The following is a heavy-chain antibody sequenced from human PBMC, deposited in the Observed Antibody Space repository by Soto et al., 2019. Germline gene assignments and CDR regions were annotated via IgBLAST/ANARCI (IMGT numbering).Heavy chain of an antibody. J-gene: IGHJ4*02. CDR1: DGSVTGYC. D-gene: IGHD4-4*01. CDR3: ARGPDYSKVGY. Sequence: QVQLQESGPGLVKPSETLPLTCSVSDGSVTGYCWSWIRQPPGKGLKWIGCIDYNGIAHYNPSLTSRVTMSLDTSNKHFSLKLSSVTTTDTAVYYCARGPDYSKVGYWGQGTLVTVSS. CDR2: IDYNGIA. V-gene: IGHV4-59*02.